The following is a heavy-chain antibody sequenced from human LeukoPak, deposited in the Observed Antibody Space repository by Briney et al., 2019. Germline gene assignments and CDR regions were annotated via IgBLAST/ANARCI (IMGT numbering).Heavy chain of an antibody. J-gene: IGHJ4*02. CDR1: GYTFTSYG. CDR2: ISAYNGNT. Sequence: ASVKASCKASGYTFTSYGISWVRQAPGQGLEWMGWISAYNGNTNYAQKLQGRVTMTTDTSTSTAYMELRSLRSDDTAVYYCARETYYYGSGSYDFDYWGQGTLVTVSS. V-gene: IGHV1-18*01. CDR3: ARETYYYGSGSYDFDY. D-gene: IGHD3-10*01.